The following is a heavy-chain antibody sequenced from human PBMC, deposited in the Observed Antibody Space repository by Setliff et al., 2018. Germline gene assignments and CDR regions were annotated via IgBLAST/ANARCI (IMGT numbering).Heavy chain of an antibody. J-gene: IGHJ4*02. CDR3: VKFSRLGANTFFDY. D-gene: IGHD1-26*01. V-gene: IGHV3-33*08. Sequence: GGSLRLSCAASGFTFNNYAVHWVRQAPGKGLEWVAAVWYDGSNKDSADSVKGRFTISRDNSKNTLYLQMNSLRDADTAIYYCVKFSRLGANTFFDYWGQGALVTVSS. CDR2: VWYDGSNK. CDR1: GFTFNNYA.